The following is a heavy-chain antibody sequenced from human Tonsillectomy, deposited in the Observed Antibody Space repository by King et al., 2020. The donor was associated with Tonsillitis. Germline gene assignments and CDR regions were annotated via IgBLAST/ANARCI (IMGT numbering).Heavy chain of an antibody. CDR2: IDYGASS. Sequence: LQLQESGPGLVKPSETLSLTCTVSGGSITSGNYYWGWIRQPPGKGLEWIGSIDYGASSYYHPSLKSRLTISADTSKNHFSLSLSSATAADTAVYYCARVSITGTARGYFDYWGLGTLVTVSS. D-gene: IGHD1-7*01. CDR1: GGSITSGNYY. J-gene: IGHJ4*02. V-gene: IGHV4-39*02. CDR3: ARVSITGTARGYFDY.